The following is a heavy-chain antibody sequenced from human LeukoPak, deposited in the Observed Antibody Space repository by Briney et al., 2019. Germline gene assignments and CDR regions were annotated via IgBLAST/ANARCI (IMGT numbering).Heavy chain of an antibody. Sequence: HGESLKISCKGFGYSFTSYWIGWARQMPGKGLEWMGIIYPDDSDTRYSPSFQGQVTISADKSISTAYLQWSSLKASDTAMYYCATLPSGYSGYLEGFDYWGQGTLVTVSS. CDR3: ATLPSGYSGYLEGFDY. D-gene: IGHD5-12*01. CDR1: GYSFTSYW. CDR2: IYPDDSDT. J-gene: IGHJ4*02. V-gene: IGHV5-51*01.